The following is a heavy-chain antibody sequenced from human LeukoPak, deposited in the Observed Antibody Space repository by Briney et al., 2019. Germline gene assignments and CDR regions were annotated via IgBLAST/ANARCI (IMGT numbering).Heavy chain of an antibody. J-gene: IGHJ4*02. CDR1: GFPFSSYA. Sequence: GGSLRLSCAASGFPFSSYAMSWVRQAPGKGLEWVSAISGSGGSTYYADSVKGRFTISRDNSKNTLYLQMNSLRAEDTAVYYCAKDSGRYYYGSGSCFDYWGQGTLVTVST. V-gene: IGHV3-23*01. CDR3: AKDSGRYYYGSGSCFDY. D-gene: IGHD3-10*01. CDR2: ISGSGGST.